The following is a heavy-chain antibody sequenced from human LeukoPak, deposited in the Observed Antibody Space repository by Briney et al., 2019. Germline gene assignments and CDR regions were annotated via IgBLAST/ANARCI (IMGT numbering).Heavy chain of an antibody. Sequence: GRSLRLSCAASGFTFSSYGMHWVRQAPGKGLEWVAVIWYDGSNKYYADSVKGRFTISRDNSKNTLYLQMNSLRAEDTAVYYCAKGYGGSGWYVVSDYWGQGTLVTVSS. D-gene: IGHD6-19*01. V-gene: IGHV3-33*06. CDR3: AKGYGGSGWYVVSDY. CDR1: GFTFSSYG. CDR2: IWYDGSNK. J-gene: IGHJ4*02.